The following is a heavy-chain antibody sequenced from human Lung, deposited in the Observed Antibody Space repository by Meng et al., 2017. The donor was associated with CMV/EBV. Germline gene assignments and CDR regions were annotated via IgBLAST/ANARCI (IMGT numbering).Heavy chain of an antibody. CDR2: ISRSGSYE. CDR3: ARVRQGVADHYFDY. J-gene: IGHJ4*02. V-gene: IGHV3-21*01. D-gene: IGHD2-21*01. Sequence: GGSXRLXXAASGITLSTYSMSWVRQAPGKGLEWVSSISRSGSYEYYADSVKGRFAISRDNAKNSLYLQMNSLRVEDTAVYYCARVRQGVADHYFDYWGQGTLVXVSS. CDR1: GITLSTYS.